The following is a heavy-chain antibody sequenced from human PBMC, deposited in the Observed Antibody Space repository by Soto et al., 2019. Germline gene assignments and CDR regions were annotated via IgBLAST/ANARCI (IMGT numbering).Heavy chain of an antibody. CDR3: AKEKYSSGWYRDDAFDI. J-gene: IGHJ3*02. V-gene: IGHV3-23*01. Sequence: PGGSMRLSCAASGFTFRSYAMSWVRQAPGKGLEWVSAISGSGGSTYYADSVKGRFTISRDNSKNTLYLQMNSLRAEDTAVYYCAKEKYSSGWYRDDAFDIWGQGTMVTVSS. CDR1: GFTFRSYA. CDR2: ISGSGGST. D-gene: IGHD6-19*01.